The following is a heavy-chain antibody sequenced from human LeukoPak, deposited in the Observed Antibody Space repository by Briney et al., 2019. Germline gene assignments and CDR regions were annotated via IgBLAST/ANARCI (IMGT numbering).Heavy chain of an antibody. CDR2: MNPDSANT. Sequence: ASVKVSCKASGYTFTSYDINWVRQATGQGLEWMGWMNPDSANTGYAQKFQGRVTMTGNPSISTAYMELSSLRSEDTAVYYCARGLRGYSYGYLTSFDYWGQGTLVTVSS. CDR3: ARGLRGYSYGYLTSFDY. V-gene: IGHV1-8*01. D-gene: IGHD5-18*01. J-gene: IGHJ4*01. CDR1: GYTFTSYD.